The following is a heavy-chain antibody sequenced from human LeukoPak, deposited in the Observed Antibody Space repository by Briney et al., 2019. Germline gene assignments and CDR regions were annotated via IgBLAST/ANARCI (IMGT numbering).Heavy chain of an antibody. Sequence: SETLSLTCTVSGGSISSGGYYWSWIRQHPGKGLEWIGYIYYSGSTYYNPSLKSRVTISVDTSKNQFFLKLSSVTAADTAVYYCARVTGGITGTPEAFDIWGQGTMVTVSS. CDR2: IYYSGST. V-gene: IGHV4-31*03. D-gene: IGHD1-7*01. CDR1: GGSISSGGYY. CDR3: ARVTGGITGTPEAFDI. J-gene: IGHJ3*02.